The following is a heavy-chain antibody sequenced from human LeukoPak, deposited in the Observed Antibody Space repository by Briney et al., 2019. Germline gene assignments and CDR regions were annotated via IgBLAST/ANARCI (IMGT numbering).Heavy chain of an antibody. CDR2: IYYSGST. D-gene: IGHD3-10*01. CDR3: ARQFYYGSGSLRTNFDY. J-gene: IGHJ4*02. V-gene: IGHV4-39*01. CDR1: GGSISSSSYY. Sequence: SETLSLTCTVSGGSISSSSYYWGWIRQPPGKGLEWIGSIYYSGSTYYNPSLRSRVTISLDTSKNQFSLKLSSVTAADTAVYYCARQFYYGSGSLRTNFDYWGQGTLVTVSS.